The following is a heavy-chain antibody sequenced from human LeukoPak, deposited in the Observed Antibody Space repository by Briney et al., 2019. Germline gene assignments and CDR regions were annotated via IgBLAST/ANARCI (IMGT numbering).Heavy chain of an antibody. Sequence: PGGSLRLSCAASGFTFSSYEMNWVRQAPGKGLEWVSYISSSGSTIYYADSVKGRFTISRDNAKNSLYLQMNSLRAEDTAVYYCAGRITKVRGFDYWGQGTLVTVSS. CDR3: AGRITKVRGFDY. J-gene: IGHJ4*02. CDR1: GFTFSSYE. D-gene: IGHD3-10*01. V-gene: IGHV3-48*03. CDR2: ISSSGSTI.